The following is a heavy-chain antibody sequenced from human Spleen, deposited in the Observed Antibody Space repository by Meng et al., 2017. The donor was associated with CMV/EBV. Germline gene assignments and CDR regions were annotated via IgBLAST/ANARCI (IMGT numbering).Heavy chain of an antibody. CDR2: IYNGGST. CDR3: ARGYDSSGYDHLYYYYAMDV. Sequence: GSLRLSCTISGGSISSSTYYWGWIRQPPGKGLEWIGSIYNGGSTYYNPSLKSRVTISVDTSKNQFSLKLSSVTAADTAVYYCARGYDSSGYDHLYYYYAMDVWGQGTTVTVSS. J-gene: IGHJ6*02. V-gene: IGHV4-39*07. CDR1: GGSISSSTYY. D-gene: IGHD3-22*01.